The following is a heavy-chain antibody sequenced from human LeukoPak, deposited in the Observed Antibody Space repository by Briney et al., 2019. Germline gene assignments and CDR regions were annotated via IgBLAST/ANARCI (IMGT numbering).Heavy chain of an antibody. Sequence: SPSETLSLTCTVSGGSISSYYWSWIRQPPGKGLEWIGYIYYSGSTNYNPSLKSRVTISVDTSKNQFSLKLSSVTAADTAVYYCARGAGTWHNWFDPWGQGTLVTVSS. V-gene: IGHV4-59*01. CDR2: IYYSGST. J-gene: IGHJ5*02. CDR3: ARGAGTWHNWFDP. CDR1: GGSISSYY. D-gene: IGHD1-14*01.